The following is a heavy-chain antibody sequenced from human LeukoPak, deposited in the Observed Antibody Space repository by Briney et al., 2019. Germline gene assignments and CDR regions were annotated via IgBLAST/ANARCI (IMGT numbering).Heavy chain of an antibody. D-gene: IGHD4-11*01. J-gene: IGHJ6*02. CDR2: ISAYNGNT. Sequence: ASVKVSCKASGYTFTSYGISWVRQAPGQGLEWMGGISAYNGNTNYAQKLQGRVTMTTDTSTSTAYMELRGLRSDDTAVYYCARDTPTAKDYYYYYGMDVWGQGTTVTVSS. V-gene: IGHV1-18*01. CDR3: ARDTPTAKDYYYYYGMDV. CDR1: GYTFTSYG.